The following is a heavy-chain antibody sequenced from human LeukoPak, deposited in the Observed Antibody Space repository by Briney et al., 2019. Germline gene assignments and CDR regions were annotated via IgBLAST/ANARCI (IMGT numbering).Heavy chain of an antibody. CDR2: INWNGGST. V-gene: IGHV3-20*04. J-gene: IGHJ5*02. Sequence: GGSLRLSCAASGFTFDDYGMSWVRQGPGKGLEWVSGINWNGGSTGYADSVKGRFTIFRDNAKNSLYLEMDSLRVEGTALYYCARTSDGSWFDPWGQGTLVTVSS. CDR1: GFTFDDYG. D-gene: IGHD2-15*01. CDR3: ARTSDGSWFDP.